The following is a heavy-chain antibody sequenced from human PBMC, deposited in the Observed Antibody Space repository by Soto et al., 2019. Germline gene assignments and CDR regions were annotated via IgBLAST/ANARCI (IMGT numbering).Heavy chain of an antibody. D-gene: IGHD6-19*01. Sequence: QVQLVQSGAEVKKPGSSVKVSCKASGGTFSSYAISWVRQAPGQGLEWMGGIIPIFGTANYAQKFQGRVTITADESTSTAYMGLSSLRSEDTAVYYCARGVRIAVAGSSGMDVWGQGTTVTVSS. CDR1: GGTFSSYA. CDR3: ARGVRIAVAGSSGMDV. J-gene: IGHJ6*02. CDR2: IIPIFGTA. V-gene: IGHV1-69*12.